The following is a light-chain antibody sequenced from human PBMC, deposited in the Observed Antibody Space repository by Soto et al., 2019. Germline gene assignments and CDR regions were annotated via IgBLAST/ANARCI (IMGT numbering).Light chain of an antibody. Sequence: QSVLTQPPSVSGAPGQRVAISCTGSSSNIGAEYDVHWYQQLPGTAPKRLIYGDNNRPSGVPDRFSGSKSGTSASLAITGLQPEDEADDYCQSSDSSLTTFVFGTGTKVTVL. CDR1: SSNIGAEYD. J-gene: IGLJ1*01. V-gene: IGLV1-40*01. CDR3: QSSDSSLTTFV. CDR2: GDN.